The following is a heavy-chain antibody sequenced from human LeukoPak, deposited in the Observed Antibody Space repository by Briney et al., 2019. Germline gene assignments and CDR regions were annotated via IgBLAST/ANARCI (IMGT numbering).Heavy chain of an antibody. CDR1: GFTFSSYW. Sequence: PGGSLRLSCAASGFTFSSYWMHWVRQAPGKGLVWVSRINSDGSSTSYADSVKGRFTISRDNAKNTLYLQMNSLRAEDTAVYYCASFFCSGGSCYPPNYWGQGTLVTVSS. D-gene: IGHD2-15*01. CDR3: ASFFCSGGSCYPPNY. V-gene: IGHV3-74*01. CDR2: INSDGSST. J-gene: IGHJ4*02.